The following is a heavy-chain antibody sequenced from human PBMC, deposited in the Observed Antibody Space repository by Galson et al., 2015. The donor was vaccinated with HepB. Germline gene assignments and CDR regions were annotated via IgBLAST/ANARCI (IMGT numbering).Heavy chain of an antibody. V-gene: IGHV1-2*04. D-gene: IGHD6-13*01. CDR3: ARGKIATFNFDH. CDR1: GYIFNDYY. J-gene: IGHJ5*02. CDR2: INPNSGGT. Sequence: SVKVSCKASGYIFNDYYINWLRQAPGQGLEWLGWINPNSGGTNYAQKFQGWVTMTMDTSIRIVYMEFNGLRSDDTAAYYCARGKIATFNFDHWGQGTLVTVSS.